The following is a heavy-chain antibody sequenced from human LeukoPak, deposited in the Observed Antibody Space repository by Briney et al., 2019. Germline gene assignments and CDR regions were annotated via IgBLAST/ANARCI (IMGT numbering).Heavy chain of an antibody. V-gene: IGHV3-23*01. J-gene: IGHJ4*02. Sequence: PGGSLRLSCAASGFTFSSYAMSWVRQAPGKGLEWVSAISGSGGSTYYADSVKGRFTISRDNSKNTLYLQMNSLRAEDTAVYYCAKARSVVVVAAVNDYWGQGTLVTVSS. CDR1: GFTFSSYA. CDR2: ISGSGGST. CDR3: AKARSVVVVAAVNDY. D-gene: IGHD2-15*01.